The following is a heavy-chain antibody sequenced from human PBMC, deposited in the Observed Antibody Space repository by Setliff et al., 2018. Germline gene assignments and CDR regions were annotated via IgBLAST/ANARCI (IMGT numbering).Heavy chain of an antibody. CDR3: ASGVPNYDFWSGYYTGSYWFDP. V-gene: IGHV4-59*11. D-gene: IGHD3-3*01. CDR1: GGSISSHY. Sequence: LSLTCTVSGGSISSHYWSWIRQPPGKGLEWIGYIYYSGSTNYNLSLKSRVTISVDTSKNQFSLKLSSVTAADTAVYYCASGVPNYDFWSGYYTGSYWFDPWGQGTLVTVS. CDR2: IYYSGST. J-gene: IGHJ5*02.